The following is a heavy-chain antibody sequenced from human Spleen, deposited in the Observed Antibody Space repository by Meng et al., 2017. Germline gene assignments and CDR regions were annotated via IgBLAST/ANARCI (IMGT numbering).Heavy chain of an antibody. CDR2: ISSSSSDM. V-gene: IGHV3-21*01. CDR1: GFTFSRYK. CDR3: ARDQYYYGMDV. Sequence: GESLKISCVASGFTFSRYKMHWVRQAPGKALEWVSFISSSSSDMYYADSVKGRLTISRDNAKKTLYLEMNSLRAEDTAVYYCARDQYYYGMDVWGQGTTVTVSS. J-gene: IGHJ6*02.